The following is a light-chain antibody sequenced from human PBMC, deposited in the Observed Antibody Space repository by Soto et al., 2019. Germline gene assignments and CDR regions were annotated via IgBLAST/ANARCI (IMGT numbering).Light chain of an antibody. CDR2: KAS. CDR3: QHYNTWT. V-gene: IGKV1-5*03. J-gene: IGKJ1*01. Sequence: DIQMTQSPSTLSASVGDRVAITCRASQSISSWLAWYQQKPGKAPKLLIYKASSLESGVPSRFSGSGSGTEFTLTISSLQPDDFGSYYCQHYNTWTFGPGTKVDI. CDR1: QSISSW.